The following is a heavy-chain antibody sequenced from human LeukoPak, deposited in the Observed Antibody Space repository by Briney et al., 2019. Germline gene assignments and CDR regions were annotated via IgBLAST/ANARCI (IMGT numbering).Heavy chain of an antibody. D-gene: IGHD4-23*01. CDR1: GFTFSSYA. J-gene: IGHJ2*01. V-gene: IGHV3-23*01. CDR3: AKDRAGLRWEVDWYFDL. CDR2: ISGSGGST. Sequence: GGSLRLSCAASGFTFSSYAMSWVRQAPGKGLEWDSAISGSGGSTYYADSVKGRFTISRDNSKNTLYLQMNSLRAEDTAVYYCAKDRAGLRWEVDWYFDLWGRGTLVTVSS.